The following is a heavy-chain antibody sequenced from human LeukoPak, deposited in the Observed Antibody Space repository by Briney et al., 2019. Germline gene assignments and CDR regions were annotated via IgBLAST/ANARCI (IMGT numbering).Heavy chain of an antibody. CDR1: GFTFSNFA. CDR2: ISGGGAYT. D-gene: IGHD3-3*01. Sequence: PGGTLRLSCAASGFTFSNFAMSWVRQAPGKGLEWVSTISGGGAYTYYADSVKARFTISRDNSQNTVSLQLNNLRIEDTALYYCAKTSLSDPSGHYYYMDVWGRGTTVTVSS. J-gene: IGHJ6*03. CDR3: AKTSLSDPSGHYYYMDV. V-gene: IGHV3-23*01.